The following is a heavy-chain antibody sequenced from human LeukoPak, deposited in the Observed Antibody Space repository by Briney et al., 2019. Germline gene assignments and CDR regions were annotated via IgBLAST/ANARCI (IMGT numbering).Heavy chain of an antibody. D-gene: IGHD3-22*01. CDR2: INPNSGGT. Sequence: ASVKVSCKASGYTFTGYYMHWVRQAPGQGLEWMGWINPNSGGTNYAQKFQGRVTMTRDTSISTAYMELSRLRSDDTAVYYCARDPNDSSGYYWEAWFDPWGQGTLVTVSS. J-gene: IGHJ5*02. CDR1: GYTFTGYY. CDR3: ARDPNDSSGYYWEAWFDP. V-gene: IGHV1-2*02.